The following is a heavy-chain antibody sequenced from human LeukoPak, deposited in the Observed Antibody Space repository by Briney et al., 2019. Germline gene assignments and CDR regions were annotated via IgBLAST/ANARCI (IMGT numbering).Heavy chain of an antibody. D-gene: IGHD3-16*01. Sequence: GGSLRLSCAASGFTFSSFAMNWVRQAPGKGLEGVSAISGSGGSTFYTDSVKGRFTISRDNSKNTLSLQMNSLRAEDTAVYYCAKSVGWGGYDAFDFWGQGTMVTVSS. CDR3: AKSVGWGGYDAFDF. CDR2: ISGSGGST. J-gene: IGHJ3*01. V-gene: IGHV3-23*01. CDR1: GFTFSSFA.